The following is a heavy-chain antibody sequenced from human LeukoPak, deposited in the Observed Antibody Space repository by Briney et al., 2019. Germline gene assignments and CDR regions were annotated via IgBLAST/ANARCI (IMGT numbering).Heavy chain of an antibody. V-gene: IGHV1-3*01. D-gene: IGHD6-13*01. CDR3: ARDRQQFSMCFDY. CDR2: INAGNGNT. J-gene: IGHJ4*02. Sequence: ASVNVSCKASGYTFTSYAMHWVRQAPGQRLEWMGWINAGNGNTKYSQKFQGRVTITRDTSASTAYMELGSLRSEDTAVYYCARDRQQFSMCFDYWGQGTLATVSS. CDR1: GYTFTSYA.